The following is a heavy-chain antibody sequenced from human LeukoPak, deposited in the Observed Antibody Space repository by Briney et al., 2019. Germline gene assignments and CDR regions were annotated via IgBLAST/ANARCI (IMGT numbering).Heavy chain of an antibody. CDR2: MNPNSGNT. Sequence: GASVKVSCKASGYTFTSYDINWVRQATGQGLEWMGWMNPNSGNTGYAQKFQGRVTMTRNTSISTAYMELSSLRSEDTAVYYCARGLVVRGVTPMGYWGQGTLVTVSS. CDR1: GYTFTSYD. V-gene: IGHV1-8*01. CDR3: ARGLVVRGVTPMGY. J-gene: IGHJ4*02. D-gene: IGHD3-10*01.